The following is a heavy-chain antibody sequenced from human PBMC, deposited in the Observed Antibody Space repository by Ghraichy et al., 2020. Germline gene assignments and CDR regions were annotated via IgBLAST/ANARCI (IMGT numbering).Heavy chain of an antibody. V-gene: IGHV3-30*18. D-gene: IGHD4-11*01. Sequence: GSLRLSCAASGFTFSSYGMHWVRQAPGKGLEWVAVISYDGSKKYYTDSVKGRFTISRDNSKNTLYLQMNSLRAEDTAVYYCAKDDYSDYRLDGMDVWGQGTTVTVSS. J-gene: IGHJ6*02. CDR3: AKDDYSDYRLDGMDV. CDR1: GFTFSSYG. CDR2: ISYDGSKK.